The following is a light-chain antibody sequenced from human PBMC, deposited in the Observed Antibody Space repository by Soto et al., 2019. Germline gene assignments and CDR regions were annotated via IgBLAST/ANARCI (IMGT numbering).Light chain of an antibody. Sequence: DIQMTQSPSTLSASVGDRVTITCRASLSIGTLLAWYQQRPGKAPKLLVYGVSSLETGVPSRFSGSGSGTEFALTISSLQPDDFATYYCQYYNTFSGTFGQGTKVDI. CDR3: QYYNTFSGT. CDR1: LSIGTL. CDR2: GVS. V-gene: IGKV1-5*01. J-gene: IGKJ1*01.